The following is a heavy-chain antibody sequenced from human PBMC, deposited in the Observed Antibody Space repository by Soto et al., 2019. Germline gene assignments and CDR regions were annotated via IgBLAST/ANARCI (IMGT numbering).Heavy chain of an antibody. CDR2: FSSVGGRK. J-gene: IGHJ4*02. D-gene: IGHD3-3*01. Sequence: GGSLRLSCVTSGFTFSNYAMNWVRQAPGKGLEWLSSFSSVGGRKDYADSVKGRFTSSRDNSKNTVFLQMNNLRAEDTAVYFWARSPVEVTNLGVVVIPQDIFFFQYLGQGTLVTVSS. CDR1: GFTFSNYA. CDR3: ARSPVEVTNLGVVVIPQDIFFFQY. V-gene: IGHV3-23*01.